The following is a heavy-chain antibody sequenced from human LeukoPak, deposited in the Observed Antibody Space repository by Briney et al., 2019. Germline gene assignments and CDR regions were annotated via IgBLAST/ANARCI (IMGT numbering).Heavy chain of an antibody. CDR2: IYSGGST. CDR1: GFTVSSNY. V-gene: IGHV3-53*01. CDR3: ARSGFSGSYAVDY. D-gene: IGHD1-26*01. Sequence: QTGGSLRLSYAASGFTVSSNYMSWVRQAPGKGLEWVSVIYSGGSTYYADFVKGRFTISRDNSKNTLYLQMNSLRAEDTAVYYCARSGFSGSYAVDYWGQGTLVTVSS. J-gene: IGHJ4*02.